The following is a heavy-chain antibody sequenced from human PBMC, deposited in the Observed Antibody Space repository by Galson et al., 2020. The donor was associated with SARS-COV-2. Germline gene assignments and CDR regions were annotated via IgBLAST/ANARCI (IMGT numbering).Heavy chain of an antibody. D-gene: IGHD2-21*01. CDR2: FDPEDGET. CDR1: GYTLTELS. J-gene: IGHJ5*02. V-gene: IGHV1-24*01. Sequence: ASVKVSCKVSGYTLTELSMHWVRQAPGKGLEWMGGFDPEDGETIYAQKFQGRVTMTEDTSTDTAYMELSSLRSEDTAVYYWATSPPFGEANWFDPWGQGTLVTVSS. CDR3: ATSPPFGEANWFDP.